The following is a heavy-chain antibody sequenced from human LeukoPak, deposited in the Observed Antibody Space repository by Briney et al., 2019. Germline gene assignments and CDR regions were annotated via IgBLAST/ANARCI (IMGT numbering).Heavy chain of an antibody. CDR3: AKDPVSSSWYS. J-gene: IGHJ4*02. CDR2: ISGSGGST. CDR1: GFTFSSYA. D-gene: IGHD6-13*01. Sequence: GGSLRLSCAASGFTFSSYAMSWVRQAPGKGLGWVSAISGSGGSTYYADSVKGRFTISRDNSKNTLYLQMNSLRAEDTAVYYCAKDPVSSSWYSWGQGTLVTVSS. V-gene: IGHV3-23*01.